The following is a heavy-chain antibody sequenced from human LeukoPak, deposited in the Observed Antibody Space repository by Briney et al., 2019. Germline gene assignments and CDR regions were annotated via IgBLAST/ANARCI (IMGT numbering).Heavy chain of an antibody. D-gene: IGHD5-18*01. CDR1: GFTFSSYT. CDR2: VSGSSNI. CDR3: ARDGLHTAHFDY. Sequence: GGSLRLSCVAYGFTFSSYTMNWLRQALGEGLQWVSTVSGSSNIHYSDSVKGRFTISRDNARNSLYLQMNSLRDEDTAVYYCARDGLHTAHFDYWGQGTLVTVSS. J-gene: IGHJ4*02. V-gene: IGHV3-48*02.